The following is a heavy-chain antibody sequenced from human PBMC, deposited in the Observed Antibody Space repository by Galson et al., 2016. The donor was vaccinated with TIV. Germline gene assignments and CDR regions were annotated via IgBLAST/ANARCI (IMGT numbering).Heavy chain of an antibody. D-gene: IGHD3-22*01. Sequence: VKVSCKASGYMFIAYYIHWVRQAPGHGLEWMGRINPNRGGSNSAQKFQGRVTMTSDTSISTAYMELSGLTSDDTAVYYCAQAFYYDSSAYYFHFWGQGTLVSVSS. J-gene: IGHJ4*02. CDR2: INPNRGGS. CDR3: AQAFYYDSSAYYFHF. CDR1: GYMFIAYY. V-gene: IGHV1-2*06.